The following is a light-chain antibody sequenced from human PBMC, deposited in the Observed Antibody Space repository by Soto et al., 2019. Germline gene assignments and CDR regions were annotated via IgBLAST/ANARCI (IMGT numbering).Light chain of an antibody. CDR3: CSYAGSYTWV. CDR2: DVT. V-gene: IGLV2-11*01. CDR1: SSDVGGYNY. J-gene: IGLJ3*02. Sequence: QLVLTQPRSVSGSPGQSVTISCTGTSSDVGGYNYVSWYQQHPGKAPKLMIYDVTQRPSGVPDRFSVSKSGNTASLTISGLQADDEADYYCCSYAGSYTWVFGGGTKLTVL.